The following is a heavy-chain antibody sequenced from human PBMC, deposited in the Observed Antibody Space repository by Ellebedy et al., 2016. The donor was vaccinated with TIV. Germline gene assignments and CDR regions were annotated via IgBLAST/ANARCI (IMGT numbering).Heavy chain of an antibody. CDR1: GGSISSYY. CDR2: SHYSGST. CDR3: ASTPFSAGSGYHPHDY. J-gene: IGHJ4*02. D-gene: IGHD5-12*01. Sequence: MPSETLSLTCAVSGGSISSYYWTWIRQAPGQGLEWIGYSHYSGSTNYNPSLKSRVTITLDRSKNEVSLKLTSVTAADTAVYFCASTPFSAGSGYHPHDYWGQGILVTVSS. V-gene: IGHV4-59*08.